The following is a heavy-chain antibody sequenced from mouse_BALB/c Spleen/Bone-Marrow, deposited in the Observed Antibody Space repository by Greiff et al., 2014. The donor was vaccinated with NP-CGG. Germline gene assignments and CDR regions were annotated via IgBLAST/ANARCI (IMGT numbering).Heavy chain of an antibody. V-gene: IGHV5-6-3*01. Sequence: EVQGVESGGGLVQPGGSLKLSCVASGFTFSSYGMSWVRQTPDKRLELVATINNNGGSTYYPDSVKGQFTIPRDNAKNTLYLQMSSLKSEDTAMYYCARVYGWYFDVWGAGTTVTVSS. D-gene: IGHD1-1*01. J-gene: IGHJ1*01. CDR1: GFTFSSYG. CDR3: ARVYGWYFDV. CDR2: INNNGGST.